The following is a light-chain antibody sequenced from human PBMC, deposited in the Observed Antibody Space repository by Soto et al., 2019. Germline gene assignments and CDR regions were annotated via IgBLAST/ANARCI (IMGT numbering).Light chain of an antibody. CDR3: QQSYSSSWT. J-gene: IGKJ1*01. CDR2: AAS. Sequence: DIQMTQSPSSLSASVGDRVTITCRASQSISSYLNWYQQKPGKAPNLLIYAASSLQSGVPSRFSGSGSGTDFTLTISSLQPEDFATYYCQQSYSSSWTFGHVTTVEIK. CDR1: QSISSY. V-gene: IGKV1-39*01.